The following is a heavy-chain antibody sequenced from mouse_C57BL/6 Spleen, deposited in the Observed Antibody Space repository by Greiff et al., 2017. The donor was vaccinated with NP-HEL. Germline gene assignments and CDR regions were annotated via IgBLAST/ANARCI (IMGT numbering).Heavy chain of an antibody. J-gene: IGHJ1*03. CDR3: ARSDYGSRRDWYFDV. V-gene: IGHV1-76*01. D-gene: IGHD1-1*01. CDR2: IYPGSGNT. CDR1: GYTFTDYY. Sequence: QVQLQQSGAELVRPGASVKLSCKASGYTFTDYYINWVKQRPGQGLEWIARIYPGSGNTYYTEKFKGKATLTAEKSSSTAYMQLSSLTSEDSAVYFCARSDYGSRRDWYFDVWGTGTTVTVSS.